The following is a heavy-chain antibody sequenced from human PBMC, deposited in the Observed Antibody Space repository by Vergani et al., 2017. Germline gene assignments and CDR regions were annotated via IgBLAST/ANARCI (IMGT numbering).Heavy chain of an antibody. Sequence: QVQLQQLGAGLLKPSETLSLTCAVYGGSFSGYYWSWIRQPPGKGLEWIGEINHSGSTNYNPSLKSRVTISVDTSKNQFSLKLSSVTAADTAVYYCARSSWWGLRKAFDPWGQGTLVTVSS. V-gene: IGHV4-34*01. J-gene: IGHJ5*02. CDR3: ARSSWWGLRKAFDP. D-gene: IGHD1-26*01. CDR1: GGSFSGYY. CDR2: INHSGST.